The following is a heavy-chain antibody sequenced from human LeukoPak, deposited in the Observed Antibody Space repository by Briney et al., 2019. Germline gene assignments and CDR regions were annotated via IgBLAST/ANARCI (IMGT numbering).Heavy chain of an antibody. V-gene: IGHV3-23*01. J-gene: IGHJ4*02. Sequence: PGGSLRLSCAASGFTFRTSSMSWVRQAPGKGLEWVSSIGGTGTDTYYADSVKGRFTISRDNSKNTLYLQMNSLRAEDTAVYYCAKHWDYWGQGTLVTVSS. CDR1: GFTFRTSS. CDR3: AKHWDY. CDR2: IGGTGTDT.